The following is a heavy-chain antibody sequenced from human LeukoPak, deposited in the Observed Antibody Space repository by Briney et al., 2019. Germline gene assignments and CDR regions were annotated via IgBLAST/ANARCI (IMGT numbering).Heavy chain of an antibody. D-gene: IGHD6-6*01. V-gene: IGHV3-23*01. Sequence: PGGSLRLSCAASGFTFSSYSMSWVRQAPGKGLEWVSTFSGTGEITYYADSVKGRFTISRDNSKNTLYLQMTSLRAEDTARYYCAKHPRLVRYFDSWGLGTLVTVSS. CDR3: AKHPRLVRYFDS. CDR1: GFTFSSYS. CDR2: FSGTGEIT. J-gene: IGHJ4*02.